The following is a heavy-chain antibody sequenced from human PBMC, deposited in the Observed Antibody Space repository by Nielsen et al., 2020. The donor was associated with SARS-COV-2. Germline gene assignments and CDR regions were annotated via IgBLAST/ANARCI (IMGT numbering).Heavy chain of an antibody. CDR1: GFRLDDYG. V-gene: IGHV3-74*01. Sequence: GGSLRLSCAAAGFRLDDYGMIWVRQAPGKGLVWVSRINSDGRTTTYADSVKGRFTISRDNAKNTLYLQMNSLRAEDTAVYYCARAKFYDSGVDPWGQGTLVTVSS. CDR2: INSDGRTT. D-gene: IGHD5/OR15-5a*01. CDR3: ARAKFYDSGVDP. J-gene: IGHJ5*02.